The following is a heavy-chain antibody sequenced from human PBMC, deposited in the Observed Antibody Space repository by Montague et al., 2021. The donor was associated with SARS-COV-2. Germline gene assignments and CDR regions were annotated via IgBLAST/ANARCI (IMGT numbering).Heavy chain of an antibody. V-gene: IGHV3-7*01. D-gene: IGHD6-19*01. CDR2: IKHDGSEK. CDR1: RFTFSDFW. CDR3: ARGSTGWYAIFGHYGMDV. J-gene: IGHJ6*02. Sequence: SLRLSCAASRFTFSDFWMNWVRQAPGKGLEWVADIKHDGSEKSYVDSVKGQFTISRGNAKNSLYLQMNSLRAEDTAVYYCARGSTGWYAIFGHYGMDVWGQGTTVTVSS.